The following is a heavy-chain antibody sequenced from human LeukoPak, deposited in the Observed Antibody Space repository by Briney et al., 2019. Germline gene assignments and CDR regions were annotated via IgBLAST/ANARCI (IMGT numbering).Heavy chain of an antibody. CDR2: INHSGTT. V-gene: IGHV4-34*01. D-gene: IGHD3-10*01. Sequence: SETLSLTCAVYGGSFSRYYWSWIRQPPGKGLEWSGEINHSGTTNYNPALKSRVTISVDPSKNQFSLKVSSVTAADTAVYYCAREGSAVTNFDYWGQGTLVTVSS. CDR1: GGSFSRYY. J-gene: IGHJ4*02. CDR3: AREGSAVTNFDY.